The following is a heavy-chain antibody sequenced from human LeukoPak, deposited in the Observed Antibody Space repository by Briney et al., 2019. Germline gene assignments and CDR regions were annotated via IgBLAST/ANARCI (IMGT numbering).Heavy chain of an antibody. CDR1: GYTFTGYY. Sequence: GASVKVSCKASGYTFTGYYMHWVRQAPGQGLEWMGGIIPIFGTANYAQKFQGRVTITADKSTSTAYMELSSLRSEDTAVYYCARVSGSYYYYYYMDVWGKGTTVTVSS. D-gene: IGHD1-26*01. J-gene: IGHJ6*03. CDR2: IIPIFGTA. CDR3: ARVSGSYYYYYYMDV. V-gene: IGHV1-69*06.